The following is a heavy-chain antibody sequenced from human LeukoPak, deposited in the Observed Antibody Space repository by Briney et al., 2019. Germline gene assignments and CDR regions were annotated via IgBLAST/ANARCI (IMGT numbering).Heavy chain of an antibody. D-gene: IGHD3-9*01. J-gene: IGHJ6*02. CDR2: IYYSGST. V-gene: IGHV4-59*01. CDR1: GGSISSYY. CDR3: ARAWDDILTGHYYGMDV. Sequence: SETLSLTCTVSGGSISSYYWSWIRQPPGKGLEWIGYIYYSGSTNYNPSLKSRVTISVDTSKNQFSLKLSSVTAADTAVYYCARAWDDILTGHYYGMDVWGQGTTVTVSS.